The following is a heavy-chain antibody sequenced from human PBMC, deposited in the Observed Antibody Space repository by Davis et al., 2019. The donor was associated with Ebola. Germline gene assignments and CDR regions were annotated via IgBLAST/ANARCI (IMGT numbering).Heavy chain of an antibody. CDR1: GGSISSSSYY. J-gene: IGHJ4*02. CDR2: IYYSGST. D-gene: IGHD3-3*01. CDR3: ARAFWEATLDY. Sequence: SEILSLTCTVSGGSISSSSYYWGWIRQPPGKGLEWIGSIYYSGSTYYNPSLKSRVTISVDTSKNQFSLKLSSVTAADTAVYYCARAFWEATLDYWGQGTLVTVSS. V-gene: IGHV4-39*07.